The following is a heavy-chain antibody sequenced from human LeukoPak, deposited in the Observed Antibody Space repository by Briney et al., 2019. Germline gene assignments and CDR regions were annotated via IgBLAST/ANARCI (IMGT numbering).Heavy chain of an antibody. J-gene: IGHJ4*02. V-gene: IGHV4-59*01. CDR1: GGSISSYY. CDR2: IYYSGGT. D-gene: IGHD6-19*01. CDR3: ARAKPSGWFDY. Sequence: SETLSLTCTVSGGSISSYYWSWIRQPPGKGLEWIGYIYYSGGTNYNPSLKSRVTISVDTSKNQFSLKLSSVTAADTAVYYCARAKPSGWFDYWGQGTLVTVS.